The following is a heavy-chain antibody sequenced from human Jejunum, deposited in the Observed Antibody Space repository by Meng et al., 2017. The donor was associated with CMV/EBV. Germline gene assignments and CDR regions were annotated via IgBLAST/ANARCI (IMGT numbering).Heavy chain of an antibody. Sequence: VGVGGGLVRPGGSLRLSCVASGFTFSRYWMSWVRQAPGKGLGWVANIKQDGSEKYYVDSVKGRYTISRDNAKNSLYLQMNSLRAEDSAVYPCARDAGAAQIDYWGRGTLVTVSS. D-gene: IGHD6-6*01. CDR2: IKQDGSEK. V-gene: IGHV3-7*04. CDR1: GFTFSRYW. J-gene: IGHJ4*02. CDR3: ARDAGAAQIDY.